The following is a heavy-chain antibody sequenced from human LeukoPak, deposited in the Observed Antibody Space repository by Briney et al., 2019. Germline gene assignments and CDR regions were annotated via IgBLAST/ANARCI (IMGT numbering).Heavy chain of an antibody. J-gene: IGHJ4*02. CDR3: AKDIGGYSSGWYGSDY. V-gene: IGHV3-9*01. D-gene: IGHD6-19*01. CDR2: ISWNSGSI. CDR1: GFTFDDYA. Sequence: GGSLRLSCAASGFTFDDYAMHWVRHAPGKGLEWVSGISWNSGSIGYADSVKGRFTISRDNAKNSLYLQMNSLRAEDTALYYCAKDIGGYSSGWYGSDYWGQGTLVTVSS.